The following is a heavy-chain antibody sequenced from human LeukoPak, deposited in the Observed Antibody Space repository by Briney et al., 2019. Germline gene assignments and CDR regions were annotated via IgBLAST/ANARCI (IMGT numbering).Heavy chain of an antibody. J-gene: IGHJ4*02. Sequence: ASVKVSCKASGYTFTGYYMYWVRQAPGQGLGWMGWINPGSGDTNSAQKFEGRVSMTRDTSISTAYMELSRLTSDDTAVYYCARDSTFGELPHWGQGTLVTVSS. CDR1: GYTFTGYY. D-gene: IGHD3-10*01. CDR2: INPGSGDT. CDR3: ARDSTFGELPH. V-gene: IGHV1-2*02.